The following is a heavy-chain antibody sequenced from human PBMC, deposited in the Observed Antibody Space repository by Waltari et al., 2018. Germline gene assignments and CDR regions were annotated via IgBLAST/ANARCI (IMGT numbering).Heavy chain of an antibody. CDR2: MNSNSGNT. J-gene: IGHJ6*03. Sequence: QVQLVQSGAEVKKPGASVKVSCKASGDTFTSYDITWVRQATGQGLEWMGWMNSNSGNTGYAQKFQGRVTMTRNTSISTAYMELSSLRSEDTAVYYCARCEYYYYYMDVWGKGTTVTVSS. CDR3: ARCEYYYYYMDV. V-gene: IGHV1-8*01. CDR1: GDTFTSYD.